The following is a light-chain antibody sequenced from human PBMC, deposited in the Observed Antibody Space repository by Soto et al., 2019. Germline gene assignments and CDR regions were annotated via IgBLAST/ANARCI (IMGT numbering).Light chain of an antibody. CDR1: QDISNW. Sequence: IQMTQSPSILSASVGDRVTITCRASQDISNWLAWYQQRPGKAPKLLISAASSLQSGVPSRFSGSGSGTDFTLTISSLQPEDFTTYYCQQTNSLPVTFGQGTRLEIK. CDR2: AAS. CDR3: QQTNSLPVT. J-gene: IGKJ5*01. V-gene: IGKV1-12*01.